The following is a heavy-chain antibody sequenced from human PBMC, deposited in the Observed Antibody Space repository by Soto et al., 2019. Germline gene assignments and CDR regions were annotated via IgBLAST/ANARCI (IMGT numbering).Heavy chain of an antibody. CDR1: GLRFRTRA. CDR2: IRPGGDST. CDR3: TTHEEGAPWAGGFDS. Sequence: PGGSLRLSCAASGLRFRTRAMSWVRQAPGKGLEWVASIRPGGDSTYYADSVKGRFAVSRDNSNVTLYLQMDSLRVEDTAIYYCTTHEEGAPWAGGFDSWGKGTLVTVSS. D-gene: IGHD1-26*01. V-gene: IGHV3-23*01. J-gene: IGHJ5*01.